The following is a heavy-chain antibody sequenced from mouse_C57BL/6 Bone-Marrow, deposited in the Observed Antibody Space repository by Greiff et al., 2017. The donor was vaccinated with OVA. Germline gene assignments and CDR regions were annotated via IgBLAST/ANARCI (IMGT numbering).Heavy chain of an antibody. CDR2: ISGGGGNT. V-gene: IGHV5-9*01. CDR1: GFTFSSYT. CDR3: ARHRGYYDYDDGFAY. Sequence: VQGVESGGGLVKPGGSLKLSCAASGFTFSSYTMSWVRQTPEKRLEWVATISGGGGNTYYPDSVKGRFTISRDNAKNTLYLQMSSLRSEDTALYYCARHRGYYDYDDGFAYWGQGTLVTVSA. D-gene: IGHD2-4*01. J-gene: IGHJ3*01.